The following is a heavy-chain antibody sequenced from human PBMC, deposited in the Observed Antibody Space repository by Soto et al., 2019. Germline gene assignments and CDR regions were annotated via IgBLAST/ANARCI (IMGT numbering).Heavy chain of an antibody. Sequence: GGSLRLSCEASGFTFRNYAMTWVRQAPGRGLEWVSVITGAGDTAYYADSVRGRFTISRDNSKNTLYMQLNSLRAEDTALYFCAKRDKTNWSYFDYWGQGTLVTVSS. V-gene: IGHV3-23*01. J-gene: IGHJ4*02. CDR2: ITGAGDTA. CDR3: AKRDKTNWSYFDY. D-gene: IGHD7-27*01. CDR1: GFTFRNYA.